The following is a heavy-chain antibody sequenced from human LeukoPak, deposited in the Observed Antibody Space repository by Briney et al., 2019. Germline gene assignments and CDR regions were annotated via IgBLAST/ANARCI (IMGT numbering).Heavy chain of an antibody. D-gene: IGHD6-19*01. Sequence: PGGSLRLSCAASGFTFSSYAMHWVRQAPGKGLEWVAVISYDGSNKYYADSVKGRFTISRDNSKNTLYLQMNSLRAEDTAVYYCARDYSSSGWSFVYWGQGTLVTVYS. CDR2: ISYDGSNK. CDR3: ARDYSSSGWSFVY. V-gene: IGHV3-30*01. J-gene: IGHJ4*02. CDR1: GFTFSSYA.